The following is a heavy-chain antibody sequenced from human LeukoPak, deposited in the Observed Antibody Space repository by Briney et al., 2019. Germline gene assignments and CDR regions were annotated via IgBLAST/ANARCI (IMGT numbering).Heavy chain of an antibody. V-gene: IGHV1-18*01. Sequence: GASVKVSCKASGYNFITYGFSWVRQAPGQGLEWMGWISAYNGNTNYAQKLQGRVTMTTDTSTSTAYMELRSLRSDDTAVYYCARDLLGWELLPFFDYWGQGTLVTVSS. D-gene: IGHD1-26*01. J-gene: IGHJ4*02. CDR1: GYNFITYG. CDR2: ISAYNGNT. CDR3: ARDLLGWELLPFFDY.